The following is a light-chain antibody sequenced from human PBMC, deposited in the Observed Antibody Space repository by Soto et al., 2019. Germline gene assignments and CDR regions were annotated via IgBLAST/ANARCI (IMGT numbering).Light chain of an antibody. J-gene: IGLJ1*01. Sequence: QSVLTQPASVSGSPGQSITISCTGTSSDVGGYNYVSWYQQHPGKAPKLMIYDVSNRPSGVSNRFSGSKSGNTASLTISALQAEAEADYYCSSYTSSSTLLYVFGTGTKVTVL. CDR2: DVS. CDR1: SSDVGGYNY. V-gene: IGLV2-14*01. CDR3: SSYTSSSTLLYV.